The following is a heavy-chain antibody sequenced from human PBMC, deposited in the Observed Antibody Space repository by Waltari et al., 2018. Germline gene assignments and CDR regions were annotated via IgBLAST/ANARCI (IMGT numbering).Heavy chain of an antibody. J-gene: IGHJ6*03. CDR1: GFPFRSYA. V-gene: IGHV3-30-3*01. CDR2: ISYDGSNE. CDR3: ARGWQGQINYYYMDV. D-gene: IGHD3-10*01. Sequence: QVHLVESGGGVAQPGRSLRPSCAASGFPFRSYAMQRGRKAPGKGRGWVEVISYDGSNEYYVNFTKGRFTISRDNSKNTLYLQIDSLTAEDTAVYYCARGWQGQINYYYMDVWGTGTPVTVSS.